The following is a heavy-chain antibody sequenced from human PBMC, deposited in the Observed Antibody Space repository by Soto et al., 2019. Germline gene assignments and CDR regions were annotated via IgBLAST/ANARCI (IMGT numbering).Heavy chain of an antibody. CDR2: IVVGSGNT. J-gene: IGHJ3*02. CDR1: GFTFTSSA. D-gene: IGHD3-22*01. V-gene: IGHV1-58*01. CDR3: AAFTSSGYYPPRDAFDI. Sequence: ASVKVSCKASGFTFTSSAVQWVRQARGQRLEWIGWIVVGSGNTNYAQKFQERVTITSDMSTSTAYMELSSLRSEDTAVYYCAAFTSSGYYPPRDAFDIWGQGTMVTVSS.